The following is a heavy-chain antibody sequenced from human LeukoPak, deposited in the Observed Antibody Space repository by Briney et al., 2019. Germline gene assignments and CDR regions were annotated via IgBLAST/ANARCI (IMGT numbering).Heavy chain of an antibody. CDR2: VSAYNGYT. J-gene: IGHJ5*02. V-gene: IGHV1-18*01. CDR1: GYTFTSYG. Sequence: GASVKVSCKASGYTFTSYGISWVRQAPGQGLEWMGWVSAYNGYTKYAEKLQGRVTMTTDTSTSTAYMELRSLRSDGTAVYYCARAKYDSSGYYWFDPWGQGTLVTVSS. D-gene: IGHD3-22*01. CDR3: ARAKYDSSGYYWFDP.